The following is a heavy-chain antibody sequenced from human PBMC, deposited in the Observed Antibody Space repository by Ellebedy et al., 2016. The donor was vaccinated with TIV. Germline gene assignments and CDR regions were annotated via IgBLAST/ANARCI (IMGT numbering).Heavy chain of an antibody. CDR2: ITSTSDGGTA. CDR3: TTGVYGTSSATWRDH. V-gene: IGHV3-15*01. D-gene: IGHD1-1*01. CDR1: GFTFSNAW. Sequence: GESLKISCAASGFTFSNAWVSWVRQAPGKGLEWVGRITSTSDGGTADYAAPVKGRFTISRNDSKNTLYLQMNSLKTEDTAVYYCTTGVYGTSSATWRDHWGQGTLVTVSS. J-gene: IGHJ4*02.